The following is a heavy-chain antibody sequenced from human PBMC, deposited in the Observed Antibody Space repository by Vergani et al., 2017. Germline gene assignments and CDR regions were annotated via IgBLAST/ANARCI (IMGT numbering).Heavy chain of an antibody. CDR2: ISSSSSYI. D-gene: IGHD6-13*01. CDR3: ARYLEGQQLTSPLLWYYGMDV. V-gene: IGHV3-21*01. Sequence: EVQLVESGGGLVKPGGSLRLSCAASGFTFSSYSMNWVRQAPGKGLEWVSSISSSSSYIYYADSVKGRFTISRDNAKNSLYLQMNSLRAEDTAVYYCARYLEGQQLTSPLLWYYGMDVWGQGTTVTVSS. CDR1: GFTFSSYS. J-gene: IGHJ6*02.